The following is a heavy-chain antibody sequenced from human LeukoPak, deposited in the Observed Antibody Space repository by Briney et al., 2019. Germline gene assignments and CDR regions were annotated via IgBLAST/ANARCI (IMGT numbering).Heavy chain of an antibody. Sequence: GGSLRLSCVASGFTFSSYGMHWVRQVPGKGLEWVAFIRYDGSNKYYADSVKGRFTISRDNSKNTLYLQMNSLRAEDTAVYYCAKTTGKRPDYWGQGTLVTVSS. CDR2: IRYDGSNK. CDR3: AKTTGKRPDY. D-gene: IGHD1-1*01. V-gene: IGHV3-30*02. J-gene: IGHJ4*02. CDR1: GFTFSSYG.